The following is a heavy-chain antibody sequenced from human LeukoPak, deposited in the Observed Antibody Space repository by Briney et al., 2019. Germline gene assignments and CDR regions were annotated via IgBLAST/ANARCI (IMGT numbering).Heavy chain of an antibody. CDR2: ISGSSSYI. CDR1: GFTFSSYS. V-gene: IGHV3-21*01. CDR3: AREEPGIAVAGRLDAFDI. D-gene: IGHD6-19*01. Sequence: GGSLRLSCAASGFTFSSYSMNWVRQAPGKGLEWVSSISGSSSYIYYADSVKGRFTISRDNAKNSLYLQMNSLRAEDTAVYYCAREEPGIAVAGRLDAFDIWGQGTMVTVSS. J-gene: IGHJ3*02.